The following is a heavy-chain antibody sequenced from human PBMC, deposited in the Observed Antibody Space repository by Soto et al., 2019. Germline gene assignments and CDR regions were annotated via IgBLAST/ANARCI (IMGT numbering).Heavy chain of an antibody. CDR3: ARASRAAAGTGYYYGMDV. CDR1: GGTFSSYA. D-gene: IGHD6-13*01. CDR2: IIPIFGTA. J-gene: IGHJ6*02. V-gene: IGHV1-69*13. Sequence: SVKGSWKGFGGTFSSYAISRARQAPGHAIEWMVGIIPIFGTANYAQKFQGRVTITADESTSTAYMELSSLRSEDTAVYYCARASRAAAGTGYYYGMDVWGQGTTVTVSS.